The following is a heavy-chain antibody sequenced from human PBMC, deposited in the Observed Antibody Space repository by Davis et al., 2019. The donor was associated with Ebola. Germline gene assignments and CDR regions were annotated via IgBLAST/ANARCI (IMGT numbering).Heavy chain of an antibody. Sequence: ASVKVSCKASGYTFTSYDINWVRQAPGQGLEWMGWISAYNGNTNYAQKLQGRVTMTTDTSTSTAYMELRSLRSDDTAVYYCARTYGDYADYYGMDVWGQGTTVTVSS. V-gene: IGHV1-18*01. CDR3: ARTYGDYADYYGMDV. CDR1: GYTFTSYD. J-gene: IGHJ6*02. D-gene: IGHD4-17*01. CDR2: ISAYNGNT.